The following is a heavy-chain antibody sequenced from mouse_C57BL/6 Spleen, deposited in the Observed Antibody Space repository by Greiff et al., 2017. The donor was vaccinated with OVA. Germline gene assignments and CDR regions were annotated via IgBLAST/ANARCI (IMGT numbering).Heavy chain of an antibody. CDR2: IYPVSGET. CDR3: GRGAAMDD. Sequence: QVQLQQSGAELASPGASVTLSCKASGYKFTDHIMNWVKKRPGQGLEWIGRIYPVSGETKYNQKFMGKATFTVEPSSSTVYMVLHSLTSEDPAVYYCGRGAAMDDWGQGTSVTVSS. CDR1: GYKFTDHI. V-gene: IGHV1-11*01. J-gene: IGHJ4*01.